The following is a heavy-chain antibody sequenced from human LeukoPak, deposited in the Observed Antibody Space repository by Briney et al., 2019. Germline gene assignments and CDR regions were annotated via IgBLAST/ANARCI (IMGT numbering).Heavy chain of an antibody. V-gene: IGHV3-7*01. CDR1: GFTFSTYW. Sequence: QPGGSLRLSCAASGFTFSTYWMSWVRQAPGKGLEWVANIKQDGSDEYYVDSVKGRFTISRDNAKNSLFLQMNSLRAEDTAVYYCARVRCSSNSCFPDYWGQGTLVTVSS. J-gene: IGHJ4*02. CDR2: IKQDGSDE. CDR3: ARVRCSSNSCFPDY. D-gene: IGHD2-2*01.